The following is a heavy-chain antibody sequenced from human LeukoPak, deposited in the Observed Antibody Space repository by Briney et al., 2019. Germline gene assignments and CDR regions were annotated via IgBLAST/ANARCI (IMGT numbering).Heavy chain of an antibody. Sequence: GGSLRLSCAASGFTFGDYVMTWVRQAPGKGLEWVSGVTGSAGTKYYADSVKGRFTVSRDNSKNTLSLQMNSLRAEDTAVYYCAKKTGATGFHPFDYWGQGTLDTVSS. CDR1: GFTFGDYV. D-gene: IGHD1-1*01. CDR3: AKKTGATGFHPFDY. CDR2: VTGSAGTK. V-gene: IGHV3-23*01. J-gene: IGHJ4*02.